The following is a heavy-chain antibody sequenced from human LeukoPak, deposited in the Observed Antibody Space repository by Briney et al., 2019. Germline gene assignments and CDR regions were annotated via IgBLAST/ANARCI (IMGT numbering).Heavy chain of an antibody. CDR2: ISTSSSTI. D-gene: IGHD1-26*01. CDR3: GRARSRDY. CDR1: GFTFSSYS. Sequence: GGSLRLSCAASGFTFSSYSMTWVRQAPGKGLEWVSYISTSSSTIYYADSVRGRFTISRDNAKNSLYLQMNSLRAEDTAVYYCGRARSRDYWGQGTLVTVS. V-gene: IGHV3-48*04. J-gene: IGHJ4*02.